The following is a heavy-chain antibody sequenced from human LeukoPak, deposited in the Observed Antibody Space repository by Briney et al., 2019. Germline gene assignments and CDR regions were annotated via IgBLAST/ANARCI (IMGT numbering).Heavy chain of an antibody. D-gene: IGHD3-22*01. CDR1: GDSIGTSSYY. CDR3: ARSYYYDYRQIDY. V-gene: IGHV4-39*01. CDR2: VYYSGST. J-gene: IGHJ4*02. Sequence: PSETLSLTRTVSGDSIGTSSYYWGWIRQPPGKGLEWLGSVYYSGSTYHNPSLKSRVTISVDTSKNQFSLNLYSVTAADTAVFYCARSYYYDYRQIDYWGQGTLVTVSS.